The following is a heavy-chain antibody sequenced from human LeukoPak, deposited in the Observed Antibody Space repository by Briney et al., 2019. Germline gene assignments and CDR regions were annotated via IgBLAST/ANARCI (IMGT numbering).Heavy chain of an antibody. J-gene: IGHJ4*02. Sequence: GGSLRLSCAASGFTFSHFAMAWVRQAPGKGLEWVSIISGSDNHTYYADSVRGRFTISRDNSMNTLSLQMDSLRVEDTAVYYCVIDPINSSAFWGQGTLVTVSS. D-gene: IGHD3-22*01. V-gene: IGHV3-23*01. CDR1: GFTFSHFA. CDR3: VIDPINSSAF. CDR2: ISGSDNHT.